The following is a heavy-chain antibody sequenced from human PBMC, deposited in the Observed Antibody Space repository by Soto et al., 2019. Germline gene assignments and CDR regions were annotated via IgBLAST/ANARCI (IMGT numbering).Heavy chain of an antibody. CDR1: GGTFSSYT. CDR2: IIPILRIA. V-gene: IGHV1-69*02. J-gene: IGHJ4*02. CDR3: AGGYDSSGSLC. Sequence: QVQLVQSGAEVKKPGSSVTVSCKASGGTFSSYTISWVRQAPGQGLEWVGRIIPILRIANHAQKFQGRLTIPPDKSTGTSYMDLISPRSEHTAVYFCAGGYDSSGSLCWDQGTLVTVSS. D-gene: IGHD3-22*01.